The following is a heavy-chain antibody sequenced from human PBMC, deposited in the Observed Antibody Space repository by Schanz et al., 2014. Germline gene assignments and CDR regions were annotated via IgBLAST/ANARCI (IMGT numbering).Heavy chain of an antibody. D-gene: IGHD3-10*01. Sequence: EVFLVESGGGLVQPGGSLRLSCAASGFAFSSFALSWVRQSPGKGLEWVSAISANDYDTYYAPSVKGRFTVSRDNAKNSLYLQMNSLRVEDTAVYYCAREDMVRGIRAFDIWGQGTMVTVSS. CDR1: GFAFSSFA. J-gene: IGHJ3*02. CDR3: AREDMVRGIRAFDI. CDR2: ISANDYDT. V-gene: IGHV3-23*04.